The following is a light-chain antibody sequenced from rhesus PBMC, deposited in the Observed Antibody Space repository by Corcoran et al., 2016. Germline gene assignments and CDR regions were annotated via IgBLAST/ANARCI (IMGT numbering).Light chain of an antibody. J-gene: IGKJ4*01. CDR3: QQFNYWLT. Sequence: EIVMTQSPATLSLSPGERATLSCRASQSVSSKLAWYQQKPGQPPRPLISYASNRATGIPDRFSGSGSGTDFTLTISSLEPDDVGIYSCQQFNYWLTFGGGTKVELK. CDR1: QSVSSK. V-gene: IGKV3-35*01. CDR2: YAS.